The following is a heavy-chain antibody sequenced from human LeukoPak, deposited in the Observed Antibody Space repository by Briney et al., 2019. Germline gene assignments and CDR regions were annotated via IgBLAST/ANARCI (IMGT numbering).Heavy chain of an antibody. D-gene: IGHD2-21*01. V-gene: IGHV3-66*01. CDR3: AREWSLYSQIYFDY. CDR2: IYSGGST. J-gene: IGHJ4*02. Sequence: GGSLRLSCAASGFTVSSNYMSWVRQAPGKGLEWVSVIYSGGSTYYADSVKGRFTISRDNSKNTLYLQMNSLRAEDTAVYYCAREWSLYSQIYFDYWGQGTLVTVSS. CDR1: GFTVSSNY.